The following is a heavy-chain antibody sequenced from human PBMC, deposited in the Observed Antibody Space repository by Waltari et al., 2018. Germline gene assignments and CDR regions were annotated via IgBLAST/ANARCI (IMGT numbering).Heavy chain of an antibody. J-gene: IGHJ5*02. D-gene: IGHD2-2*01. Sequence: QVQLQESGPGLVKPSETLSLTCTVSGGSISSYYWSWIRQPAGKGLEWIGRIYTRGGTNYIPSLKSRVTMSVDTSKNQFSLKLSSVTAADTAVYYCARGGEEIVVVPAALTWFDPWGQGTLVTVSS. CDR1: GGSISSYY. V-gene: IGHV4-4*07. CDR3: ARGGEEIVVVPAALTWFDP. CDR2: IYTRGGT.